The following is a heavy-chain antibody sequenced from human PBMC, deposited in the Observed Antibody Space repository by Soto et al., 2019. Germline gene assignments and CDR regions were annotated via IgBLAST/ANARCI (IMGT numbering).Heavy chain of an antibody. CDR2: MNPNSGNT. Sequence: QVQLVQSGAEVKKPGASVKVSCKASGYTFTSYDINWVRQATGQGLEWMGWMNPNSGNTGYAQKFXGXAXMXXNTSISTAYMELSSLRSEDTAVYYCARGGRISGVYWGQGTLVTVSS. V-gene: IGHV1-8*01. D-gene: IGHD1-26*01. J-gene: IGHJ4*02. CDR3: ARGGRISGVY. CDR1: GYTFTSYD.